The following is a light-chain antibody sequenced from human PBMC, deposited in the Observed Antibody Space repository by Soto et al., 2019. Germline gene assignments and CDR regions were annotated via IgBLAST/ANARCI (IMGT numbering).Light chain of an antibody. CDR2: AAS. J-gene: IGKJ3*01. CDR3: QQRNSYPLT. V-gene: IGKV1-9*01. CDR1: QGISSY. Sequence: DIQLTQSPSFLSASVGDRVTITCRAIQGISSYLACYQQKPGKAPKRLIYAASTLQSGVPSRFSGSGSGTEFTLTISSLQPEDFATYYCQQRNSYPLTFGPGTKVDIK.